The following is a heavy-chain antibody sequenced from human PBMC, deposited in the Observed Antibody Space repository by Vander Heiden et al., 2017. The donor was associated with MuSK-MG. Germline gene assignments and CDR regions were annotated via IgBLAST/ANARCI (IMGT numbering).Heavy chain of an antibody. D-gene: IGHD2-2*01. CDR1: GYTFTSYG. J-gene: IGHJ6*02. Sequence: QVQLVQSGAEVKKPGPSVKVSCKASGYTFTSYGISRVRQAPGQGLEWMGWISAYNGNKNYAQKLQGRVTRTTDTSTSTAYMELRSLRSDETAVYYCAREVGYYSSTSCYYYYGMDVWGQGTTVTVSS. V-gene: IGHV1-18*01. CDR3: AREVGYYSSTSCYYYYGMDV. CDR2: ISAYNGNK.